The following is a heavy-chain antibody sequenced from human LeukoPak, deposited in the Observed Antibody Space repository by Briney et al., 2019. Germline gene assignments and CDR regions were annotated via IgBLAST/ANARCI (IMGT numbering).Heavy chain of an antibody. J-gene: IGHJ5*02. Sequence: GASVKVSCKASGYTFTSYDINWVRQATGQGPEWMGWMNPNSGNTGYAQKFQGRVTMTRNTSISTAYMELSSLRSEDTAVYYCARDRRGKTAGILNWFDPWGQGTLVTVSS. V-gene: IGHV1-8*01. D-gene: IGHD6-13*01. CDR3: ARDRRGKTAGILNWFDP. CDR1: GYTFTSYD. CDR2: MNPNSGNT.